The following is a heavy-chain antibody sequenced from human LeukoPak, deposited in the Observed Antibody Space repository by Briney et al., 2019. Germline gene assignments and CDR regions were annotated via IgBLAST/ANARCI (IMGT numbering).Heavy chain of an antibody. CDR3: ARTFYSSGYDYGHYIDY. Sequence: PGGSLRLSCAASGFTFSSYGMHWVRQAPGKGLECVAFIWFDGSDKYYADSVKGRFTISRDNFKNTLYLQMNSLRAEDTAVYYCARTFYSSGYDYGHYIDYWGQGTLVTVSS. V-gene: IGHV3-33*01. J-gene: IGHJ4*02. CDR1: GFTFSSYG. CDR2: IWFDGSDK. D-gene: IGHD3-22*01.